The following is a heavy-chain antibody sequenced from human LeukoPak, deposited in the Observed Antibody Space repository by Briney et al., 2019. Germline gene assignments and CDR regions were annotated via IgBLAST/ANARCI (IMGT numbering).Heavy chain of an antibody. CDR1: GLTLSSFK. V-gene: IGHV3-21*01. J-gene: IGHJ4*02. CDR3: ARNFTGGQYFDS. CDR2: ISPRSSYI. Sequence: PGGSLRLSRAASGLTLSSFKMTWVRQPPGKGLEWVASISPRSSYISYADSLKGRVTVSRDNAKNSVFLQMSSLRAEATAVYSCARNFTGGQYFDSWGQGALVSVSS. D-gene: IGHD3-10*01.